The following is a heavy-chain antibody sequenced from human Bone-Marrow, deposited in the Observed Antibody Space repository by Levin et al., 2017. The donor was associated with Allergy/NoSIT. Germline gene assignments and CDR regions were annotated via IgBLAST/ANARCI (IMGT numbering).Heavy chain of an antibody. CDR3: ARLKGATGTTINQFDY. CDR2: IYPGDSDT. J-gene: IGHJ4*02. V-gene: IGHV5-51*01. Sequence: LGESLKISCKGSGYSFTSYWIGWVRQMPGKGLEWMGIIYPGDSDTRYSPSFQGQVTISADKSISTAYLQWSSLKASDTAMYYCARLKGATGTTINQFDYWGQGTLVTVSS. CDR1: GYSFTSYW. D-gene: IGHD1-1*01.